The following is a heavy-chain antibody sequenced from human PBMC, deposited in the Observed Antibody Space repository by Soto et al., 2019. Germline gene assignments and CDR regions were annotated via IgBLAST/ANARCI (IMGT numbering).Heavy chain of an antibody. CDR2: ISGYNGDI. D-gene: IGHD3-10*01. CDR1: GYTFTTYG. V-gene: IGHV1-18*01. CDR3: ARDFGLLSLCITTSCYLAA. J-gene: IGHJ5*02. Sequence: QAQMVQSGAEVKKPGASVKVSCRTSGYTFTTYGVSWVREAPGQGLEWMGWISGYNGDITYAERLQGRLTMTTDTSTSTAYTELRNLRPEDTAVYFCARDFGLLSLCITTSCYLAAWGQGTLVTVSS.